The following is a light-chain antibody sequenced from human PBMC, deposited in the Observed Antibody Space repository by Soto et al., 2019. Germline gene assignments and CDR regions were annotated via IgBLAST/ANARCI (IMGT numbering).Light chain of an antibody. CDR2: ASS. Sequence: DVQMTQSPSSLSASVGDRVTITCRASQAISIFLAWYQQKPGKAPKLLIYASSTLQSGVPSRFSGSGSGTDVTLTISSLQPEDVATYYCQKYNSAPRITFGQGTRLEIK. J-gene: IGKJ5*01. CDR3: QKYNSAPRIT. V-gene: IGKV1-27*01. CDR1: QAISIF.